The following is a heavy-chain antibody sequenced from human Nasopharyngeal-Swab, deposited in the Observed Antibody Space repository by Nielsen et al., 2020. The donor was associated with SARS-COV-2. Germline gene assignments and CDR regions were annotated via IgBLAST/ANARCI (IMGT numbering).Heavy chain of an antibody. CDR2: ISSSRGTI. J-gene: IGHJ3*02. CDR1: GFSFSSYS. Sequence: GESLKISCEASGFSFSSYSMNWVRQAPGKGLEWVSSISSSRGTISYADSVKGRFTISRDNAKNSLYLQMNSLRAEDTAVYYCAREVPYSGHDDAFDIWGQGTMVTVSA. V-gene: IGHV3-21*01. D-gene: IGHD5-12*01. CDR3: AREVPYSGHDDAFDI.